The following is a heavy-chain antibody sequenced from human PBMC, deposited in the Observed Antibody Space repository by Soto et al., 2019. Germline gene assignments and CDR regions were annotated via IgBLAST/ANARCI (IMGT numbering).Heavy chain of an antibody. Sequence: QVQLQESGPGLVKPSETLSLTCTVSGGSISSYYWSWIRQPPGKGLEWIGYIYSSGSTNYNPSLKSRVTISIDTAKNQFSLKLSSVTAADTAVYYCASYGSVSYPRFDPWGQGTLVTVSS. CDR3: ASYGSVSYPRFDP. J-gene: IGHJ5*02. V-gene: IGHV4-59*01. CDR1: GGSISSYY. CDR2: IYSSGST. D-gene: IGHD3-10*01.